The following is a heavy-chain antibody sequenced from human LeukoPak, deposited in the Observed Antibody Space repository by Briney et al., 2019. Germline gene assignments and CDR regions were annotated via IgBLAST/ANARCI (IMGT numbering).Heavy chain of an antibody. CDR1: GYSFTSYW. V-gene: IGHV5-51*01. CDR2: IYPGDSDT. J-gene: IGHJ4*02. D-gene: IGHD4-11*01. Sequence: GESLKISCKGSGYSFTSYWIGWVRQMPGKGLEWMGIIYPGDSDTRYSLSFQGQVTISADKSISTAYLQWSSLKASDTAMYYCASPPHDYGNNGGGDYWGQGTLVTVSS. CDR3: ASPPHDYGNNGGGDY.